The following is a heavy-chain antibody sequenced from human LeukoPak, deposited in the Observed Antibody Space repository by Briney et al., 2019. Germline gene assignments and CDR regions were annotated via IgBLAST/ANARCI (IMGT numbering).Heavy chain of an antibody. CDR3: AKRGSTSYHFDS. CDR1: GFTFSSFA. J-gene: IGHJ4*02. V-gene: IGHV3-23*01. D-gene: IGHD2-2*01. Sequence: PGGSLRLSCAASGFTFSSFAMRWVRQAPGKGLEWVSSISGNGVGTYYADSVKGRFTISRDNSKNSLNLQMNSLRVEDTAVYYCAKRGSTSYHFDSWGQGTLVTASS. CDR2: ISGNGVGT.